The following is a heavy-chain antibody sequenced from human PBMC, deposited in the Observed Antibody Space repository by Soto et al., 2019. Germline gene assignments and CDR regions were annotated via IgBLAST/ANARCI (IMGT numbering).Heavy chain of an antibody. Sequence: GASVKVACKASGATFANYVLNWVRQAPGQGLEWVGGIIPSSETTNYAQKFQGRLTLIADANIVYMELSSLRSDDTAIYYCARLPVTSIHFLSFDVWYQGTLVTVFS. D-gene: IGHD3-3*02. CDR2: IIPSSETT. CDR3: ARLPVTSIHFLSFDV. CDR1: GATFANYV. J-gene: IGHJ4*02. V-gene: IGHV1-69*13.